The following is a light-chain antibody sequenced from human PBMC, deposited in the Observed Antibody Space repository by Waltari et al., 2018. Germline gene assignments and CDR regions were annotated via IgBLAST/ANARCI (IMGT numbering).Light chain of an antibody. J-gene: IGLJ2*01. Sequence: QSALTQPASVSGSPGQSITISCTGTSSDVGSYYLVSWYQNPPGKAPKLMIYDVTKRPSGVSKRCAGYKSGKTASRTISGLQAEDEADYYCCSYAGSNTLVFGGGTKLTVL. CDR2: DVT. V-gene: IGLV2-23*02. CDR1: SSDVGSYYL. CDR3: CSYAGSNTLV.